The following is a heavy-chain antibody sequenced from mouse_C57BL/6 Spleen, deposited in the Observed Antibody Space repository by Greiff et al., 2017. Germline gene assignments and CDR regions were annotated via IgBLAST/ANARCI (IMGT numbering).Heavy chain of an antibody. J-gene: IGHJ4*01. CDR1: GYTFTSYW. CDR3: ASRGYDKGGRAMDY. CDR2: IDPSDSYT. V-gene: IGHV1-69*01. Sequence: VQLQQPGAELVMPGASVKLSCKASGYTFTSYWMHWVKQRPGQGLEWIGEIDPSDSYTNYNQKFKGKSTLTVDKSSSTAYMQLSSLTSEDSACYYCASRGYDKGGRAMDYWGQGTSVTVSS. D-gene: IGHD2-2*01.